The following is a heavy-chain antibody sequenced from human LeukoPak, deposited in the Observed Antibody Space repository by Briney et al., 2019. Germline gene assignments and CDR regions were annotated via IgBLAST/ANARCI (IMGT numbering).Heavy chain of an antibody. CDR1: GFTFSKAW. J-gene: IGHJ4*02. CDR2: IKSKTDGGTT. CDR3: ITDLRAQVIRVVVPSYLDY. Sequence: KPGGSLRLSCAASGFTFSKAWMSWVRQAPGKGLEWVDRIKSKTDGGTTDYAAPVRGRFTISRDDSKNTLYLQMSSLKTEDTAVYYCITDLRAQVIRVVVPSYLDYWGQGTLVTVSS. V-gene: IGHV3-15*01. D-gene: IGHD3-22*01.